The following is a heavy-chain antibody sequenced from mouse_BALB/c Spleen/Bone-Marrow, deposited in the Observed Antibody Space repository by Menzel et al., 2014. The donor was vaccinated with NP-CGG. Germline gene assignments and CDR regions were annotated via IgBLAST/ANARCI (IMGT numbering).Heavy chain of an antibody. CDR3: ARPHYYGSSWFAY. Sequence: EVKPVESGGGLVKPGGSLKLSCAASGFIFSSYAMSWVRQTPEKRLEWVATISSGGSYTYYPDSVKGRFTISRDNAKNTLYLQMSSLRSEDTAMYYCARPHYYGSSWFAYWGQGTLVTVSA. D-gene: IGHD1-1*01. V-gene: IGHV5-9-3*01. CDR1: GFIFSSYA. J-gene: IGHJ3*01. CDR2: ISSGGSYT.